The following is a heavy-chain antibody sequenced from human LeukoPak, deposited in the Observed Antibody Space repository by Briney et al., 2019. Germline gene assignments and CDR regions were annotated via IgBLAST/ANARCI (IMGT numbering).Heavy chain of an antibody. Sequence: SETLSLTCTVSGGSISSSSYYWGWIRQPPGKGLEWIGSIYYSGSTYYNPSLKSRVTISVDTSKNQFSLNLSSVTAADTAVYYCARGMAYDILNGYYSLGAFDIWGQGTMVTVSS. CDR3: ARGMAYDILNGYYSLGAFDI. J-gene: IGHJ3*02. V-gene: IGHV4-39*07. CDR1: GGSISSSSYY. CDR2: IYYSGST. D-gene: IGHD3-9*01.